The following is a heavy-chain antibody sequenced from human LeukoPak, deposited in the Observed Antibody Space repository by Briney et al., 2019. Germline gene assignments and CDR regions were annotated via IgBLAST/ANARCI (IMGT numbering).Heavy chain of an antibody. Sequence: GESLKISCKGSGYSFSTYWIGWVRQVPGKGLEWMGIIYPGDSDTRYSPSFQGQVTISADKSISTAYLQWSSLKASDTAMYYCARLYYPAGPFDYWGQGTLVTVSS. D-gene: IGHD3-10*01. V-gene: IGHV5-51*01. CDR3: ARLYYPAGPFDY. J-gene: IGHJ4*02. CDR1: GYSFSTYW. CDR2: IYPGDSDT.